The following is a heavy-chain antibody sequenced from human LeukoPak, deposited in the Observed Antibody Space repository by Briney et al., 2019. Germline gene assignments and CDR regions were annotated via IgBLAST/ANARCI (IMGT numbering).Heavy chain of an antibody. Sequence: PSETLSLTCAVSGGSFFGYHWNWIRQTPGKGLEWIGEISHRGNTNYNPSLESRVTISVDTSKNQFSLTLRSVTAADTAVYYCARDPTTVVTVPYYFDDWGQGTRVTVSS. CDR1: GGSFFGYH. CDR3: ARDPTTVVTVPYYFDD. D-gene: IGHD4-23*01. V-gene: IGHV4-34*01. CDR2: ISHRGNT. J-gene: IGHJ4*02.